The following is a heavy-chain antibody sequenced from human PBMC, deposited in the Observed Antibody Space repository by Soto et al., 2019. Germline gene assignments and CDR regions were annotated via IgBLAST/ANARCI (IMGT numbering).Heavy chain of an antibody. D-gene: IGHD6-13*01. J-gene: IGHJ6*02. Sequence: QVPLQESGPGLVKPSQTLSLTCSVSGSSISRGDYYWSWIRQPPGKGLEWIGFIYYSGSTYDNPSLKSRLTISVDTSRNQFSLKLSSVTAADTAVYYCASVGYFPRSMDVWGQGTTVTVSS. V-gene: IGHV4-30-4*01. CDR3: ASVGYFPRSMDV. CDR2: IYYSGST. CDR1: GSSISRGDYY.